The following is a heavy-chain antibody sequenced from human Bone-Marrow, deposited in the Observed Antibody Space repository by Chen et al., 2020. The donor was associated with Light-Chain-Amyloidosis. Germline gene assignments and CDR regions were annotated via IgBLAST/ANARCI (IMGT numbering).Heavy chain of an antibody. D-gene: IGHD3-22*01. J-gene: IGHJ3*01. V-gene: IGHV5-51*01. CDR3: ARHRSGAAPYDVYDL. Sequence: GASLKISCATSGFTFANYWIAWVRQAPGQGVQWLGIIYPADSDTRYNPAIPGQPTNSADKSIDTAYLQWTRLEASDTAMYFCARHRSGAAPYDVYDLWGQGTMVTVSS. CDR1: GFTFANYW. CDR2: IYPADSDT.